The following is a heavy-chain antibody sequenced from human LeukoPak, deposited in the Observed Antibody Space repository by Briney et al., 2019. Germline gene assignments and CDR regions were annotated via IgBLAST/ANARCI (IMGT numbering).Heavy chain of an antibody. CDR2: ISDIGSI. CDR3: AGHHPRNTVDF. V-gene: IGHV4-59*08. Sequence: SETLSLTCTVSGGPISSYYWSWIRQPPGKGLEWIAYISDIGSINYNPSLKSRVTISLDTSKNQFSLKLSSVTAADTAVYYCAGHHPRNTVDFWGRGTLVTVSS. J-gene: IGHJ4*02. CDR1: GGPISSYY. D-gene: IGHD2/OR15-2a*01.